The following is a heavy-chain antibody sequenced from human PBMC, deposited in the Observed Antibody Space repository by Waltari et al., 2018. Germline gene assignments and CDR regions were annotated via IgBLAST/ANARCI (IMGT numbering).Heavy chain of an antibody. V-gene: IGHV1-24*01. CDR1: GYTLTELS. Sequence: QVQLVQSGAEVKKPGASVKVSCKVSGYTLTELSMHWVRPDPGTGLGWMGGCDPEDGETIYSQKFHGRVTMTEDTSTDTAYMELSSLESEDTAVYYCATASVVVVAATYDYYYGMDVWGQGTTVTVSS. CDR2: CDPEDGET. D-gene: IGHD2-15*01. J-gene: IGHJ6*02. CDR3: ATASVVVVAATYDYYYGMDV.